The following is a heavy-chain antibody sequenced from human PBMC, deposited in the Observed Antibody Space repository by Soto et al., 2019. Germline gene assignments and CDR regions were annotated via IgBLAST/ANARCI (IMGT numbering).Heavy chain of an antibody. CDR3: ARRPATALNYFDY. CDR2: SYPGDSDT. Sequence: GESLKISCKGSGYSFNSHWIGWVRQMPGKGLEWMGISYPGDSDTRYSPSFQGQVTISADKSISTAYLQWSSLKASDTAMYYCARRPATALNYFDYWGQGTLVTVSS. D-gene: IGHD2-2*01. J-gene: IGHJ4*02. V-gene: IGHV5-51*01. CDR1: GYSFNSHW.